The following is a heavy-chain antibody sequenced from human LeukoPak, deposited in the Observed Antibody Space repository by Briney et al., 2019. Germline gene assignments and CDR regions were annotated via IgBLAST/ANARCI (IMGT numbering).Heavy chain of an antibody. CDR1: GGSFSGYY. J-gene: IGHJ4*02. Sequence: SETLSLTCAVYGGSFSGYYWSWIRHPPGKGLEWIGEINHSGSTNYNPSLKSRVTISVDTSKNQFSLKLSSVTAADTAVYYCARWEYCSGGSCYPYWGQGTLVTVSS. D-gene: IGHD2-15*01. CDR2: INHSGST. CDR3: ARWEYCSGGSCYPY. V-gene: IGHV4-34*01.